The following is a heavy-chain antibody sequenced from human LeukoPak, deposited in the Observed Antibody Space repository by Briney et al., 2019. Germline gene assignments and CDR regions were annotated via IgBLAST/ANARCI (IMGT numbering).Heavy chain of an antibody. J-gene: IGHJ5*02. CDR1: GFTFSSYA. D-gene: IGHD2-2*01. Sequence: PGGSLRLSCAASGFTFSSYAMHWVRQAPGKGLEYVSAISSNGGSTYYANSVKGRFTISRDNSKNTLYLQMNSLRAEDTAVYYCAKGYCTGTSCYEGGNWFDPWGQGTLVTVSS. V-gene: IGHV3-64*01. CDR3: AKGYCTGTSCYEGGNWFDP. CDR2: ISSNGGST.